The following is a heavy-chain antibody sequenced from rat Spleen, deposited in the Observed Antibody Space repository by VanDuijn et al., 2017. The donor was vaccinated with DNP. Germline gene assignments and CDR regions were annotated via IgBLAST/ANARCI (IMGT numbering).Heavy chain of an antibody. Sequence: EVQLVESGGGPVQPGRSLKLSCVASGFIFSNYWMTWIRQAPGKGLEWVASISNTGDNTYYSDSVRGRFSLSRDNAKSTLYLQVNSPRSEDTATYYCAKDRKSFAYWGQGTLVTVSS. CDR2: ISNTGDNT. J-gene: IGHJ3*01. CDR3: AKDRKSFAY. D-gene: IGHD3-8*01. V-gene: IGHV5-31*01. CDR1: GFIFSNYW.